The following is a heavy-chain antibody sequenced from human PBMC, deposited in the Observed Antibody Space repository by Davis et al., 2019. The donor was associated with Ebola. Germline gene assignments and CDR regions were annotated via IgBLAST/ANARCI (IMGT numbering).Heavy chain of an antibody. CDR3: ARALEYGEYVGAFDI. CDR1: GYTFTSYA. CDR2: FNAGNGNT. V-gene: IGHV1-3*01. J-gene: IGHJ3*02. Sequence: AASVKVSCKASGYTFTSYAMHWVRQAPGQRLEWMGWFNAGNGNTKYSQKVQGRVTITRDTSASTAYMELSSLRSEDTAVYYCARALEYGEYVGAFDIWGQGTMVTVSS. D-gene: IGHD4-17*01.